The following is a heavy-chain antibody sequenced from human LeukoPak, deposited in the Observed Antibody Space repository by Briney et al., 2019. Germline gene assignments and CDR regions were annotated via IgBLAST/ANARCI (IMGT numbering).Heavy chain of an antibody. D-gene: IGHD6-19*01. CDR1: GFTFSGSG. J-gene: IGHJ4*02. CDR3: AREGGGIAVAGTDFDY. V-gene: IGHV3-48*01. Sequence: PGGSLRLSCAASGFTFSGSGMNWVRQAPGKGLEWVSYISSTGSSTYYADSVKGRFTISRDNSKNTLYLQMNSLRAEDTAVYYCAREGGGIAVAGTDFDYWGQGTLVTVSS. CDR2: ISSTGSST.